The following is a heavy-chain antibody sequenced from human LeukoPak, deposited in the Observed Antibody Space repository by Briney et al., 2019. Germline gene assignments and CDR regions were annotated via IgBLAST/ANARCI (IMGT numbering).Heavy chain of an antibody. J-gene: IGHJ4*02. CDR3: ARHDNDDDFDY. CDR1: GYTFTRYA. V-gene: IGHV7-4-1*02. CDR2: INMYTANP. D-gene: IGHD3-16*01. Sequence: ASVTVSCTASGYTFTRYAINWLRQAPGQGLEWMGWINMYTANPAYAQGFTERFVFSLDTSVTTAYLQISNLKTEDTAVYYCARHDNDDDFDYWGQGTLVTVSS.